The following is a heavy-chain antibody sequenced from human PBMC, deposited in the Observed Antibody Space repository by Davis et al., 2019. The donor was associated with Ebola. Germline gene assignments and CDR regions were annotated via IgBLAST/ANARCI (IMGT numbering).Heavy chain of an antibody. CDR3: APYCTGGVCNYGMDV. D-gene: IGHD2-8*02. V-gene: IGHV3-21*01. CDR1: GFTFSSYS. CDR2: ISSSSSYI. Sequence: GGSLRLSCAASGFTFSSYSMNWVRQAPGKGLEWVSSISSSSSYIYYADSVKGRFTISRDNAKNSLYLQMNSLRAEDTAVYYCAPYCTGGVCNYGMDVWGQETTVTVSS. J-gene: IGHJ6*02.